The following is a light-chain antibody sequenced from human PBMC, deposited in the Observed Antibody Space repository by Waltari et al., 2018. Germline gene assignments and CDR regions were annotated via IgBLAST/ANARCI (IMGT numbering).Light chain of an antibody. CDR2: LGS. CDR3: MQSLQSPRA. J-gene: IGKJ3*01. V-gene: IGKV2-28*01. CDR1: QSLLHSNGYNF. Sequence: DIVMTQSPLSLPVTPGEPASISCRSSQSLLHSNGYNFLDWYLQKPGQSPRLLIYLGSTRASWVPDRFSGSGSGTDFTLKISRVEAEDVGVYYCMQSLQSPRAFGPGTRVHI.